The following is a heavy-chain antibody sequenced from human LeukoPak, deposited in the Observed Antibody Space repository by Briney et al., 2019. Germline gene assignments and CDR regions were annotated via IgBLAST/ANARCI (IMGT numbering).Heavy chain of an antibody. Sequence: GGSLRLSCAASGFTFSSYGMHWVRQAPGKGLEWVAVISYDGSNKYYADSVKGRFTISRDNSKNTLYLQMNSLRAEDTAVYYCARANTPFADYWGQGTLVTVSS. CDR1: GFTFSSYG. V-gene: IGHV3-30*03. CDR3: ARANTPFADY. J-gene: IGHJ4*02. D-gene: IGHD2-2*02. CDR2: ISYDGSNK.